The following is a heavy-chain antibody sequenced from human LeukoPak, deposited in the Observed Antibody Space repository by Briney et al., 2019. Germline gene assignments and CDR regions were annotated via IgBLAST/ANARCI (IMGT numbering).Heavy chain of an antibody. D-gene: IGHD5-24*01. CDR2: ISSSSSYI. CDR1: GFTFSSYS. CDR3: ACDQATINNVGY. Sequence: GGSLRLSCAASGFTFSSYSMNWVRQAPGKGLEWVSSISSSSSYIYYADSVKGRFTISRDNAKNSLYLQMNSLRAEDTAVYYCACDQATINNVGYWGQGTLVTVSS. V-gene: IGHV3-21*01. J-gene: IGHJ4*02.